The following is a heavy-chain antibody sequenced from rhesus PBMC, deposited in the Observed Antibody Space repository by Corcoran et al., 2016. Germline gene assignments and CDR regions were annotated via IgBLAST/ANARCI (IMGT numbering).Heavy chain of an antibody. J-gene: IGHJ1*01. CDR1: GGSISSGYYY. CDR2: ITYSGST. V-gene: IGHV4-122*02. Sequence: QVQLQESGPGLVKPSETLSLTCAVSGGSISSGYYYWSWLRQPPGKGLEWIGYITYSGSTSYNPSLKSRVTISRDTSKNQFSLKLSSVTAADTAVYYCARADLGAEYFEFWGQGALVTVSS. CDR3: ARADLGAEYFEF.